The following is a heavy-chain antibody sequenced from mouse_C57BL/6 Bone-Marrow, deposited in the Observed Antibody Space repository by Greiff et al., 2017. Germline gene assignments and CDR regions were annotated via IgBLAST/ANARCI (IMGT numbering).Heavy chain of an antibody. Sequence: EVQLQQSGPELVKPGASVKMSCKASGYTFTDYNMGWVKQSPGNSLEWIGDINPENGCTIYNQKFKGKATLTADKSSSTAYMELRSLTSEDSAVYYCASSSNYDCGYVFAYWGQGTLVTVSA. D-gene: IGHD1-1*01. CDR2: INPENGCT. CDR1: GYTFTDYN. J-gene: IGHJ3*01. CDR3: ASSSNYDCGYVFAY. V-gene: IGHV1-18*01.